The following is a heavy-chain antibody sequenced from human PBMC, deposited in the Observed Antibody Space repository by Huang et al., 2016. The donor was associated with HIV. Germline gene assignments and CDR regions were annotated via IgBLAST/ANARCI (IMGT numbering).Heavy chain of an antibody. Sequence: QVHLVQSGAEVKKPGASVKVSCKASGYTFTNYDINWVRQAPGRGIEWMGWMNPKTGNTGFAQSFQGRVTMTRKTSITTAYMELTSLTSEDTAVYYCARSAYGDLDYWGLGTLVIVSS. CDR2: MNPKTGNT. D-gene: IGHD4-17*01. CDR3: ARSAYGDLDY. CDR1: GYTFTNYD. V-gene: IGHV1-8*02. J-gene: IGHJ4*02.